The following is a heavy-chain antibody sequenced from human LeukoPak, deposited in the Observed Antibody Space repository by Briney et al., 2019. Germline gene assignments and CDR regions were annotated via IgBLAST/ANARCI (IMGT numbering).Heavy chain of an antibody. CDR1: GFTLGDSA. Sequence: PGGSPRLSCIASGFTLGDSAMSWFRQAPGKGLEWVAFISYDGVVQSYADSVKGRFTLSRDNSKNTLYLQMNSLRAEDTAIYYCAKDLWFGELSSPFDYWGRGTLVTVSS. CDR2: ISYDGVVQ. D-gene: IGHD3-10*01. J-gene: IGHJ4*02. V-gene: IGHV3-30-3*02. CDR3: AKDLWFGELSSPFDY.